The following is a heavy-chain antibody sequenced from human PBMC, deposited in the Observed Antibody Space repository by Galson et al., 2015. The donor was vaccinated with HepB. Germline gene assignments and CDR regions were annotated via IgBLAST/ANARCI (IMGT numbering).Heavy chain of an antibody. D-gene: IGHD6-13*01. CDR1: GYTFTSYG. CDR2: ISAYNGNT. Sequence: SGAEVKKPGESLRISCKASGYTFTSYGISWVRQAPGQGLEWMGWISAYNGNTNYAQKLQGRVTMTTDTSTSTAYMELRSLRSDDTAVYYCARELPGIAAADPPGDYWGQGTLVTVSS. V-gene: IGHV1-18*04. J-gene: IGHJ4*02. CDR3: ARELPGIAAADPPGDY.